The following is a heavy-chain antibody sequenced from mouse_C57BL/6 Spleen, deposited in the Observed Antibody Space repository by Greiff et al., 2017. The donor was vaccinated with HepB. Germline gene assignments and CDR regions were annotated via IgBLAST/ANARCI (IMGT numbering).Heavy chain of an antibody. CDR1: GYTFTSYW. CDR2: IHPNSGST. D-gene: IGHD2-4*01. J-gene: IGHJ3*01. V-gene: IGHV1-64*01. CDR3: APIYYDYDGDAWFAY. Sequence: QVQLQQPGAELVKPGASVKLSCKASGYTFTSYWMHWVKQRPGQGLEWIGMIHPNSGSTNYNEKFKSKATLTVDKSSSTAYMQLSSLTSEDSAVYYCAPIYYDYDGDAWFAYWGQGTLVTVSA.